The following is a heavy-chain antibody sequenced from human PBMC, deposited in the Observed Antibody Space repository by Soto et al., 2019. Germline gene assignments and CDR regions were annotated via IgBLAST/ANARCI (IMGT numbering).Heavy chain of an antibody. D-gene: IGHD5-12*01. Sequence: GGSLRLSCAASGFTFGSYWMHWVRQAPGKGLVVVSRIPSDGTNTAYAGSVKGRFTISRDNAQNMVYLQMNSLRAEDTAMYYCARDGGYGTPFDYWGQGALVTVSS. J-gene: IGHJ4*02. CDR1: GFTFGSYW. V-gene: IGHV3-74*01. CDR3: ARDGGYGTPFDY. CDR2: IPSDGTNT.